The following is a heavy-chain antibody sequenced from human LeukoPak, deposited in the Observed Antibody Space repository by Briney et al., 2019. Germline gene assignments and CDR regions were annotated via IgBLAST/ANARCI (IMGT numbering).Heavy chain of an antibody. CDR2: ISSGGTT. D-gene: IGHD3-10*01. CDR3: ARDPSPVYYASGSSKYYYYGMDV. V-gene: IGHV3-66*01. CDR1: GFTVSSNY. Sequence: GGSLRLSCAASGFTVSSNYMNWVRQAPGKGLGRVSLISSGGTTYYTDSVKGRFTISRDNSKSTLCLQMNSLRAEDTAVYYCARDPSPVYYASGSSKYYYYGMDVWGPGTTVTVSS. J-gene: IGHJ6*02.